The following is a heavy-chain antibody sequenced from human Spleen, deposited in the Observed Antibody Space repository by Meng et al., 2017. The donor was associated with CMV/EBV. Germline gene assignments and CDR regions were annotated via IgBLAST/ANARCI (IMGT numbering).Heavy chain of an antibody. D-gene: IGHD4-17*01. Sequence: FTLDEHSLSWVRQAPGKGLEWVSGITWSGGTTTYVDSVKGRFTISRDNAKKSLYLQMNNLKSEDTAFYYCARGRTDYGDYTLDWFDAWGQGTLVTVSS. CDR3: ARGRTDYGDYTLDWFDA. J-gene: IGHJ5*02. CDR1: FTLDEHS. V-gene: IGHV3-20*03. CDR2: ITWSGGTT.